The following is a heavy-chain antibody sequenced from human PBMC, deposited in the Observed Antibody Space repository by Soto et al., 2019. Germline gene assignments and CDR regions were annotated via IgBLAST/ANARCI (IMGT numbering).Heavy chain of an antibody. J-gene: IGHJ4*02. V-gene: IGHV3-64D*06. D-gene: IGHD6-19*01. Sequence: GGSLRLCCSASGFTFSSHAMHWVRQAPGQGLEYLSAISRKGDNTYYADSVKGRFTISRDNSKNTLYFQMTSLRTEDTGVYYCVKVIYDSGWYGFYFDYWGQGTLVTVSS. CDR1: GFTFSSHA. CDR3: VKVIYDSGWYGFYFDY. CDR2: ISRKGDNT.